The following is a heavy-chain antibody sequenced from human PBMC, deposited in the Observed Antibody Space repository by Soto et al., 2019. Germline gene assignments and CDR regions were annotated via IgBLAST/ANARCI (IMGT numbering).Heavy chain of an antibody. CDR2: IYYSGST. Sequence: PSETLSLTCTVSGGSISSYYWSWIRQPPGKGLEWIGYIYYSGSTNYNPSLKSRVTISVDTSKNQFSLKLSSVTAADTAVYYCARHFRVATTRTPSYYYYYMDVWGKGTTVTV. CDR1: GGSISSYY. D-gene: IGHD5-12*01. CDR3: ARHFRVATTRTPSYYYYYMDV. J-gene: IGHJ6*03. V-gene: IGHV4-59*08.